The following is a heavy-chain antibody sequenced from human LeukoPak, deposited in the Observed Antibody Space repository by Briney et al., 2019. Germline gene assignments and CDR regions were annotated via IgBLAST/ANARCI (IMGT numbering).Heavy chain of an antibody. CDR3: ARVGILRFPSNWFDP. CDR2: IYYSGST. D-gene: IGHD3-3*01. Sequence: PSETLSLTCTVSAGSIGSSSYYWSWIRQPPGKGLEWIGYIYYSGSTRYNPSLKSRVTISVDTSKNQFSLKLSSVTAADTAVYYCARVGILRFPSNWFDPWGQGTLVTVSS. CDR1: AGSIGSSSYY. V-gene: IGHV4-61*01. J-gene: IGHJ5*02.